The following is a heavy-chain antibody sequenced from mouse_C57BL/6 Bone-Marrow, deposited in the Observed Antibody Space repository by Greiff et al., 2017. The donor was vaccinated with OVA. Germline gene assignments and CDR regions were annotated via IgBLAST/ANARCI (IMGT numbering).Heavy chain of an antibody. D-gene: IGHD2-4*01. CDR2: FHPNSGST. V-gene: IGHV1-64*01. J-gene: IGHJ4*01. Sequence: QVQLQQPGAELVKPGASVKLSCKASGYTFTSYWMHWVKQRPGQGLEWIGMFHPNSGSTNYNEKFKSKATLTVDQSSSTAYMQLSSLTSEDSAVYYCARDGYYDEAMDYWGQGTSVTVSS. CDR1: GYTFTSYW. CDR3: ARDGYYDEAMDY.